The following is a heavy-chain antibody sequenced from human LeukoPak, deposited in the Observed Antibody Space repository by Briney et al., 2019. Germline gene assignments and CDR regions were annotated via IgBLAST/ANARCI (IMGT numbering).Heavy chain of an antibody. V-gene: IGHV5-51*01. CDR3: ATNTGDSSGYYIY. CDR1: GYTFTNYW. Sequence: GESLKISCKGSGYTFTNYWIGWVRQMPGKGLEWMGIIYPGDSDTRYSPSFQGQVTISADKSISTAYLQWSSLKASDTAMYYCATNTGDSSGYYIYWGQGTLVTVSS. D-gene: IGHD3-22*01. J-gene: IGHJ4*02. CDR2: IYPGDSDT.